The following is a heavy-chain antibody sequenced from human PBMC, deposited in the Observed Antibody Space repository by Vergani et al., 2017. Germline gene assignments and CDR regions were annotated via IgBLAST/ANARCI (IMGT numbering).Heavy chain of an antibody. V-gene: IGHV4-34*01. J-gene: IGHJ3*02. D-gene: IGHD2-2*03. CDR1: GGSFSGYY. CDR2: INHSGST. CDR3: ARHGYCSSTSCPNDAFDI. Sequence: QVQLQQWGAGLLKPSETLSLTCAVYGGSFSGYYWSWIRQPPGKGLEWIGEINHSGSTYYNPSLKSRVTISVDTSKNQFSLKLSSVTAADTAVYYCARHGYCSSTSCPNDAFDIWGQGTMVTVSS.